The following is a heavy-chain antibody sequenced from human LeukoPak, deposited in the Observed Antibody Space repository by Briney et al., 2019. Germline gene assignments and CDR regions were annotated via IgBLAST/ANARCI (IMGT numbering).Heavy chain of an antibody. CDR2: ISYDGSNK. Sequence: GGSLRLSCAASGFTFSSHAMHWVRQAPGKGLEWVAVISYDGSNKFYADSVKGRFTLSRDNSKSTLYLQMNSLRIEDTAVYYCGRGSVGFGELNYWGQGTLVTVSS. D-gene: IGHD3-10*01. J-gene: IGHJ4*02. CDR1: GFTFSSHA. CDR3: GRGSVGFGELNY. V-gene: IGHV3-30-3*01.